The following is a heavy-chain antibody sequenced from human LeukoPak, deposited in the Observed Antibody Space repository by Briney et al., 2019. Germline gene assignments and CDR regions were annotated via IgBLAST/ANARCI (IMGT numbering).Heavy chain of an antibody. CDR1: GLSFSNYG. V-gene: IGHV3-30*03. CDR2: ISYDGSKT. CDR3: ASSGYSSSWYVGYYYYYMDV. D-gene: IGHD6-13*01. Sequence: GGSLRLSCAASGLSFSNYGMHWVRQAPGKGLEWVAVISYDGSKTYYVDSVKGRFTISRDNAKNSLYLQMNSLRAEDTAVYYCASSGYSSSWYVGYYYYYMDVWGKGTTVTVSS. J-gene: IGHJ6*03.